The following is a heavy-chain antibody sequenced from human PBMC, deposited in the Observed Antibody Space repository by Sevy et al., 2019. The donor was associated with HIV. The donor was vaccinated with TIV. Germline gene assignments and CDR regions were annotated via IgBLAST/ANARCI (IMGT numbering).Heavy chain of an antibody. J-gene: IGHJ3*02. Sequence: ASVKVSCKASGGTFSSYAISWVRQAPGQGLEWMGGIIPIFGTANYAQKFQGRVTITADESTSTAYMELSSLRSEDTAVYYCARGNGVYYDSSGYYIPHAFDIWGQGTMVTVSS. CDR1: GGTFSSYA. CDR3: ARGNGVYYDSSGYYIPHAFDI. D-gene: IGHD3-22*01. CDR2: IIPIFGTA. V-gene: IGHV1-69*13.